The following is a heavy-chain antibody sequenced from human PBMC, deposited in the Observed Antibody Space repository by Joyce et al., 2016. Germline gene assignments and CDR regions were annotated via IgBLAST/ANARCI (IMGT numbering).Heavy chain of an antibody. J-gene: IGHJ2*01. V-gene: IGHV4-38-2*01. Sequence: QVQLQESGPGLVKPSETLSLTCGVSGLSFDLHSFWGWIRQPPGKGLGWIGNVYLHGITHYSPSLKSRVTISMDTSKNQFSLNPNSLTAADTAVYFCARRPYNVHTPLGSDWYFDLWGRGTLVTVSS. CDR3: ARRPYNVHTPLGSDWYFDL. D-gene: IGHD5-18*01. CDR2: VYLHGIT. CDR1: GLSFDLHSF.